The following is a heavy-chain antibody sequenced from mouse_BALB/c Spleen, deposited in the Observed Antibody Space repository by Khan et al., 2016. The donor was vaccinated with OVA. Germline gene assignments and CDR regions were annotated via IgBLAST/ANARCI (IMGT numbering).Heavy chain of an antibody. CDR2: IYPGDGDT. J-gene: IGHJ2*01. CDR1: GYAFSSYW. V-gene: IGHV1-80*01. CDR3: ARGLGLDY. Sequence: QVQLKQSGAELVRPGSSVKISCKASGYAFSSYWMNWVKQRPGQGLERIGQIYPGDGDTNYSGKFKGKATLTTDKSSSTAYMQLSSLTSEDSAVYFCARGLGLDYWGQGTTLTVSS.